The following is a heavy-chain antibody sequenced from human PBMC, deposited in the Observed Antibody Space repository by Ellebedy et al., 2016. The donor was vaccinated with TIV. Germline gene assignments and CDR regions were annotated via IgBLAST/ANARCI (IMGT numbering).Heavy chain of an antibody. Sequence: MPSETLSLTCTVSSGSVSNTTSYRGWIRQPAGKGLEWIGRIYTSGSTNYNPSLKSRVTMSVETSKNQFSLTLSSVTAADTAVYYFAAGWVPAAPLQPWGQGTLVTVSS. J-gene: IGHJ5*02. D-gene: IGHD2-2*01. V-gene: IGHV4-61*02. CDR1: SGSVSNTTSY. CDR2: IYTSGST. CDR3: AAGWVPAAPLQP.